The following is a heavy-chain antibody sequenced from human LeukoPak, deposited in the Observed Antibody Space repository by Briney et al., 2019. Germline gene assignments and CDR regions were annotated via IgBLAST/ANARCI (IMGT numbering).Heavy chain of an antibody. CDR1: GFTFSNHW. J-gene: IGHJ4*02. D-gene: IGHD2-15*01. V-gene: IGHV3-74*01. Sequence: QPGGSLRLSCEASGFTFSNHWMQWVRQAPGKGLVWVSRIKNDGSYRDYADSVKGRFTISRDNAKNTLYLQMNSLRDEDTAIYYCVRDRGCNVYDYWGQGTLVTVSS. CDR3: VRDRGCNVYDY. CDR2: IKNDGSYR.